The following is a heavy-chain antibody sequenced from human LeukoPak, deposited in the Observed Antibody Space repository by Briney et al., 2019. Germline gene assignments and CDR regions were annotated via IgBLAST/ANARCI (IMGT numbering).Heavy chain of an antibody. Sequence: GESLKISCNGFGYSFTSHYIAWVRQMPGTGLEWMGLIRHGGSDIKYSPSFQGQVTFSVDNSINTAYLQWSRLKASDSALYYCARGDHLDSWGQGTLVPVSS. D-gene: IGHD3-10*01. J-gene: IGHJ4*02. CDR3: ARGDHLDS. CDR2: IRHGGSDI. V-gene: IGHV5-51*01. CDR1: GYSFTSHY.